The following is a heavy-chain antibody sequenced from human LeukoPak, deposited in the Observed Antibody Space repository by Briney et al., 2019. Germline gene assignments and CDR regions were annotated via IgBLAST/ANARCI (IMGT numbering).Heavy chain of an antibody. CDR2: ISYDGSNK. CDR1: GFTFSSYA. V-gene: IGHV3-30-3*01. CDR3: ARAKGIAAAALDY. D-gene: IGHD6-13*01. Sequence: GRSLRLSCAPSGFTFSSYAMHWVRQAPGKGLEWVAVISYDGSNKYYADSVKGRLTISRDNSKNTLYLQMNSLRAEDTAVYYCARAKGIAAAALDYWGQGTLVTVSS. J-gene: IGHJ4*02.